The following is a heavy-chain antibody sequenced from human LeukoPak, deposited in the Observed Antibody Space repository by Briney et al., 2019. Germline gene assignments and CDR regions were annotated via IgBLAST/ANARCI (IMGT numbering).Heavy chain of an antibody. CDR1: GFTFSSYW. D-gene: IGHD2-2*02. Sequence: PGGSLRLSCAASGFTFSSYWMTWVRQAPGKGLEWVANIGQDGSDKNYVDSVKGRFTISRDNAKNSLFLQMNSLGAEDTAVYYCVRDSYTNTWHFQDEDYWGQGALVTVSS. J-gene: IGHJ4*02. V-gene: IGHV3-7*01. CDR3: VRDSYTNTWHFQDEDY. CDR2: IGQDGSDK.